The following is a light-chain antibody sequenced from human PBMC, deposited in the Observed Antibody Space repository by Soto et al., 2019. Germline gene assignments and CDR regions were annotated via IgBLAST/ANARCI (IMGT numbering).Light chain of an antibody. Sequence: DIQMTQSPSTLSASVGDTVTITCRASQSISRWLAWYQQKPGKAPKILISDASILENGVPSRFSGTGSGTAFTLTISNLQPADFATYFCQQYNSFSLITFGQGTRLEIK. CDR3: QQYNSFSLIT. CDR2: DAS. CDR1: QSISRW. V-gene: IGKV1-5*01. J-gene: IGKJ5*01.